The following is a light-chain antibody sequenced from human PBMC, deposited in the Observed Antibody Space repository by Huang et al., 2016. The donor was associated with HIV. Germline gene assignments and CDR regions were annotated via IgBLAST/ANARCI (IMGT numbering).Light chain of an antibody. CDR2: DAS. Sequence: DIQMTQSPSSLSASVGDRVTITCRASQSITTYLNWYHQRPGKAPKLLVYDASNLQNGVPARFSGSGSGTDFTLTISSLQPEDSGTFYCQQSYNSPQTFGQGTKLEIK. CDR3: QQSYNSPQT. J-gene: IGKJ2*01. CDR1: QSITTY. V-gene: IGKV1-39*01.